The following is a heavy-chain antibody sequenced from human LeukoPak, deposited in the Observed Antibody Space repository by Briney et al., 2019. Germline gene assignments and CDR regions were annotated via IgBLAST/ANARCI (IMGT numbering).Heavy chain of an antibody. CDR1: GGSFSGYY. Sequence: SETLSLTCAVYGGSFSGYYWNWIRQPPGKGLEWIGEINHSGSSDYNPSLKSRVTISVDTSKNQFSLKLSSVTAADTAVYYCARHYYSNHLYFDYWGQGTLVTVSS. CDR2: INHSGSS. V-gene: IGHV4-34*01. J-gene: IGHJ4*02. CDR3: ARHYYSNHLYFDY. D-gene: IGHD4-11*01.